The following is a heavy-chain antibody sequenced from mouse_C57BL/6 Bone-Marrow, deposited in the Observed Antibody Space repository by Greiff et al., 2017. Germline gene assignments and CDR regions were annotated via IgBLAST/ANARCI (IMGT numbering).Heavy chain of an antibody. V-gene: IGHV1-63*01. D-gene: IGHD3-3*01. CDR3: ARKGRGAMDY. Sequence: QVQLQQSGAELVRPGTSVKMSCKASGYTFTNYWIGWAKQRPGHGLEWLGDIYPGGGYTNYNEKFKGKATLTADNSSSTAYMQFSSLTYEDSAIYYCARKGRGAMDYWGQGTSVTVSS. CDR2: IYPGGGYT. CDR1: GYTFTNYW. J-gene: IGHJ4*01.